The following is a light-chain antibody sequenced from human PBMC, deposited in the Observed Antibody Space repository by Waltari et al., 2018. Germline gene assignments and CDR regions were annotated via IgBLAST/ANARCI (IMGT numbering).Light chain of an antibody. CDR2: DVS. J-gene: IGLJ3*02. CDR1: SSDVGGYNY. CDR3: SSYTSSSTL. V-gene: IGLV2-14*01. Sequence: QSALTQPASVSGSPGQSITISCTGTSSDVGGYNYVSWYQQHPGKAPKLMIYDVSKRPSGVSNRFSGSKSGNTASLTISGLQAEDEAEYYCSSYTSSSTLFGGGTKLTVL.